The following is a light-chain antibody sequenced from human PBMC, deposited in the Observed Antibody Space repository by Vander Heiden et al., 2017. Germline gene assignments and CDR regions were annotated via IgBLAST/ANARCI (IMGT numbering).Light chain of an antibody. CDR3: SSYTSSSTLPWV. CDR1: SSDVGGYNY. CDR2: EVS. J-gene: IGLJ1*01. V-gene: IGLV2-14*01. Sequence: QSALTQPASVSGSPGQSITISCTGTSSDVGGYNYVSWYQQHPGKAPKLMIDEVSNRPSGVSNRFSGAKSGNTASLTISGLQAEDEADYYCSSYTSSSTLPWVFGTGTKVTGL.